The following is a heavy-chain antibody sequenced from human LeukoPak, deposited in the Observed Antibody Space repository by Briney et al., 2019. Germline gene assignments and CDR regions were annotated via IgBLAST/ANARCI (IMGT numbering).Heavy chain of an antibody. CDR2: INHSGST. CDR1: GGSFSGYY. V-gene: IGHV4-34*01. Sequence: SETLSLTCAVYGGSFSGYYWSWIRQPPGKGLEWIGEINHSGSTNYNPSLKSRVTISVDTSKNQFSLKLSSVTAADTAVYYCAISIKVSGSLSYYYYGMDVWGQGTTVTVSS. J-gene: IGHJ6*02. D-gene: IGHD3-10*01. CDR3: AISIKVSGSLSYYYYGMDV.